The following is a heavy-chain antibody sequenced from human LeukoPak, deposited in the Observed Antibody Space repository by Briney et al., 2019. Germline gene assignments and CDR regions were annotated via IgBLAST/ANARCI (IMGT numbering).Heavy chain of an antibody. CDR1: GFTFSSYW. V-gene: IGHV3-23*01. CDR3: ARTPLVRYFDC. Sequence: GGSLRLSCAASGFTFSSYWMHWVRQAPGKGLEWVSGVSGSGGITYYADSVKGRFTISRDNSKNTLYLQMNSLRAEDTALYYCARTPLVRYFDCWGQGTLVTVSS. D-gene: IGHD2-2*01. CDR2: VSGSGGIT. J-gene: IGHJ4*02.